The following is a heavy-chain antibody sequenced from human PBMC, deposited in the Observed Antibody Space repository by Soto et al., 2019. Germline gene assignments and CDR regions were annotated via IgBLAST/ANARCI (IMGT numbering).Heavy chain of an antibody. V-gene: IGHV3-30*18. J-gene: IGHJ4*02. CDR2: ISYDGSNK. D-gene: IGHD3-10*01. CDR3: AQPMGYSDY. Sequence: PGGSLRLSCAASGFTFSSYGMHWVRQAPGKGLEWVAVISYDGSNKYYADSVKGRFTISRDNSKNTLYLQMNSLRAEDTAVYYCAQPMGYSDYWGQGTLVTVSS. CDR1: GFTFSSYG.